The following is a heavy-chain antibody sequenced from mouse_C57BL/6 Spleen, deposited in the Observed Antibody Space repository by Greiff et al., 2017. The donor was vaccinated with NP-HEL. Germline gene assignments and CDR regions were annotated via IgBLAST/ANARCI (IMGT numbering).Heavy chain of an antibody. J-gene: IGHJ2*01. D-gene: IGHD1-3*01. CDR2: INPSNGGT. CDR3: ARGTYVVYYFDY. V-gene: IGHV1-53*01. Sequence: QVQLQQPGTELVKPGASVKLSCKASGYTFTSYWMHWVKQRPGQGLEWIGNINPSNGGTNYNEKFKSKATLTVDKSSSTAYMQLSSLSSEDSAVYYCARGTYVVYYFDYWGQGTTLTVSS. CDR1: GYTFTSYW.